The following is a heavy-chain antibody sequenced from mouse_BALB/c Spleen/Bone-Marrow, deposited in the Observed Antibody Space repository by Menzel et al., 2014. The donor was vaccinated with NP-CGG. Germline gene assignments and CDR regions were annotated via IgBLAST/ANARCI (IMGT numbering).Heavy chain of an antibody. D-gene: IGHD1-1*01. Sequence: VHVKQSGAELVKPGASVKLSCTASGFNIKDTYMHWVKQRPEQGLEWIGRIDPANGNTKYDPKFQGKAAITADTSSNTAYLQLSSLTSVDTAVYYCAPYYYGSSSFAYWGQGTLVTVSA. CDR3: APYYYGSSSFAY. J-gene: IGHJ3*01. CDR1: GFNIKDTY. CDR2: IDPANGNT. V-gene: IGHV14-3*02.